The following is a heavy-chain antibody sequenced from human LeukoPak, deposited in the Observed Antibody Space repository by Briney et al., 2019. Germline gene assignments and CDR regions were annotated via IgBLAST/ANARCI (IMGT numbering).Heavy chain of an antibody. CDR3: ARSSGSRYYIDY. J-gene: IGHJ4*02. V-gene: IGHV4-59*01. Sequence: SETLSLTCTVSSGSISTYYLTWIRQPPGKRLQWIGFIHYTGSTNYNPSLKSRVTISVDTSKNQFYLKLNSVTAADTAVYYCARSSGSRYYIDYWGQGTLVTVSS. CDR2: IHYTGST. D-gene: IGHD1-26*01. CDR1: SGSISTYY.